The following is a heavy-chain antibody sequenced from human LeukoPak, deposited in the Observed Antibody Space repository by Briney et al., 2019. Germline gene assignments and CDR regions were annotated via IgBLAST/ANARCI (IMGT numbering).Heavy chain of an antibody. V-gene: IGHV1-46*01. D-gene: IGHD3-10*01. CDR3: ARGGSQYYYGSGSYYW. Sequence: ASVKVSCKASGYTFTRYYMQGVRQARGEGREGRGVINPSVGSTTYAQKFQGRVTMTRDTSTSTVYMELSSLRSEDTAVYYCARGGSQYYYGSGSYYWWGQGTLVTVSS. J-gene: IGHJ4*02. CDR2: INPSVGST. CDR1: GYTFTRYY.